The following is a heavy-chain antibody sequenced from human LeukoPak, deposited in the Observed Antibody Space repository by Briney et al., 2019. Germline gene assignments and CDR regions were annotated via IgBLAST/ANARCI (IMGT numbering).Heavy chain of an antibody. J-gene: IGHJ4*02. Sequence: GGSLRLSCAASGFTFSKYWMLWVRQAPGKGLESVSRINTDGTVTTYADSVKGRFTVSRDNADNTMFLQLNSVRDEDTAVYYCATKQWLAPPPDSWGQGTPVTVSS. CDR1: GFTFSKYW. CDR3: ATKQWLAPPPDS. D-gene: IGHD6-19*01. V-gene: IGHV3-74*01. CDR2: INTDGTVT.